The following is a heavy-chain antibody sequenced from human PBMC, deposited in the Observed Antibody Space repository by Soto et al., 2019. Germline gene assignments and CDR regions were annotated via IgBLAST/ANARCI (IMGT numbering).Heavy chain of an antibody. CDR1: GYTFTSYY. CDR3: ASCIIVTGSYEIWSGP. Sequence: SARVSCKASGYTFTSYYRHWVRPAPGQGLEWMGIINPSGGSTSYAQKFQGRVTMTRDTSTSTVYMELSSLRSEDTAVYYCASCIIVTGSYEIWSGPWHEGTLVTVTS. CDR2: INPSGGST. D-gene: IGHD2-21*01. V-gene: IGHV1-46*01. J-gene: IGHJ5*02.